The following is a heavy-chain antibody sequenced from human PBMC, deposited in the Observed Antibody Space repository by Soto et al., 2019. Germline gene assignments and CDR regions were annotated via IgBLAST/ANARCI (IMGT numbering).Heavy chain of an antibody. CDR1: GGSINSGSYY. CDR3: AYCSGGSCYSGGFFQH. Sequence: QVQLQESGPGLVKPSQTLSLTCTVSGGSINSGSYYWSWIRQHPGKGLEWIGYIYYSGSTYYNPSLKSRVTISPETSKNHFSLKLSSVTAADTAVYYCAYCSGGSCYSGGFFQHWGQGTLVTVSS. D-gene: IGHD2-15*01. J-gene: IGHJ1*01. V-gene: IGHV4-31*03. CDR2: IYYSGST.